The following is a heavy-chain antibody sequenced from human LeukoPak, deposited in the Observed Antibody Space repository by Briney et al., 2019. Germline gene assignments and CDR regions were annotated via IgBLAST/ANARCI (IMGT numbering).Heavy chain of an antibody. CDR2: INPSGGST. V-gene: IGHV1-46*02. CDR1: GYTFNTYY. Sequence: ASVKVSCKTSGYTFNTYYIHWVRQAPGQGLEWMGIINPSGGSTTYAQKFQGRVTMPRDTSTTTVYMELNNLKSKDTAVYYCARDGSPARFDYWGHGTLVTVSS. CDR3: ARDGSPARFDY. J-gene: IGHJ4*01. D-gene: IGHD6-13*01.